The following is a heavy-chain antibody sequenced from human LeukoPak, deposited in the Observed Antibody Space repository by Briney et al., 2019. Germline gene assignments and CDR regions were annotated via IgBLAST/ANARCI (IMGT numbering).Heavy chain of an antibody. Sequence: PSETLSLTCTVSGGSISSYYWSWIRQPPGKGLEWIGYIYSIGSTNYNPSLKSRVTISVDTSKNQFSLKLSSVTAADTAIYYCARGAVLSAYSFWGKGTTVTVSS. CDR3: ARGAVLSAYSF. V-gene: IGHV4-59*01. J-gene: IGHJ6*04. CDR1: GGSISSYY. D-gene: IGHD3-22*01. CDR2: IYSIGST.